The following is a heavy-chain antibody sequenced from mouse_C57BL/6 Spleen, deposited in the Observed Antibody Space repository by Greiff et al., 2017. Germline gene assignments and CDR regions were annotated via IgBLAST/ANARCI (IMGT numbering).Heavy chain of an antibody. D-gene: IGHD1-1*01. J-gene: IGHJ2*01. CDR3: ARAATVAYYFDY. CDR2: IDPSDSYT. CDR1: GYTFTSYW. V-gene: IGHV1-50*01. Sequence: VQLQQPGAELVKPGASVKLSCKASGYTFTSYWMQWVKQRPGQGLEWIGEIDPSDSYTNYNQKFKGKATLTVDTSSSTAYMQLSSLTSEDSAVYYCARAATVAYYFDYWGQGTTLTVSS.